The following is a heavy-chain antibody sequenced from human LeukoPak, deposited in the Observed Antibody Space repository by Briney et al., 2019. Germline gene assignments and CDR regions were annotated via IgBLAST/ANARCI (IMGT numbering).Heavy chain of an antibody. J-gene: IGHJ6*03. V-gene: IGHV3-49*03. CDR1: GFTFGDYA. CDR3: TRDLNDILTGHHYYYYMDV. D-gene: IGHD3-9*01. CDR2: IRSKAYGGTT. Sequence: GGSLRLSCTAFGFTFGDYAMSWFRQAPGKGLEWVGFIRSKAYGGTTEYAASVKGRFTISRDDSKSIAYLQMNSLKTEDTAVYYCTRDLNDILTGHHYYYYMDVWGKGTTVTVSS.